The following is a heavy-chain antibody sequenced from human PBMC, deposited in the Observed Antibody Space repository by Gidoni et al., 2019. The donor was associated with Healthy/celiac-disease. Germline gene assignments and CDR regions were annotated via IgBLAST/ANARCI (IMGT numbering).Heavy chain of an antibody. CDR2: ISGSGGST. Sequence: ELQLLESGCGLVQPGGSLRLSCAASGFTFSSYAMSWVRQAPGKGLEWVSAISGSGGSTYYADSVKGRFTISRDNSKNTLYLKMNSLRAEDTAVYYCAKDHDFWSGYYFDYWGQGTLVTVSS. J-gene: IGHJ4*02. D-gene: IGHD3-3*01. CDR1: GFTFSSYA. V-gene: IGHV3-23*01. CDR3: AKDHDFWSGYYFDY.